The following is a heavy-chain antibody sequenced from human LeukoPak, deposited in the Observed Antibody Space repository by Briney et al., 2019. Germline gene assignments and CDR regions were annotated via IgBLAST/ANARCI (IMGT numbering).Heavy chain of an antibody. CDR2: IYKIGST. D-gene: IGHD3-10*01. V-gene: IGHV4-4*08. CDR1: GASISSDY. J-gene: IGHJ4*02. Sequence: PSETLSLTCTVSGASISSDYWTWIRQPPGERLEWIGYIYKIGSTNYNPSLRSRVTISIDTSKNQFSLKLSSVTAADTAVYYCARDKRLGSGSYWIFDYWGQGTLVTVSS. CDR3: ARDKRLGSGSYWIFDY.